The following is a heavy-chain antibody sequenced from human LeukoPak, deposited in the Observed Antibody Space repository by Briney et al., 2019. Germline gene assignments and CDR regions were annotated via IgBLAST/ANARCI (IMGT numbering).Heavy chain of an antibody. D-gene: IGHD3-9*01. Sequence: SQTLSLTCTVSGGSISSGSYYWSWIRQPAGKGLEWIGRIYTSGSTNYNPSLKSRVTISVDTSKNQFSLKLSSVTAADTAVYYCARHPTGYPNWFDSWGQGTLVIVSS. CDR2: IYTSGST. CDR1: GGSISSGSYY. J-gene: IGHJ5*01. CDR3: ARHPTGYPNWFDS. V-gene: IGHV4-61*02.